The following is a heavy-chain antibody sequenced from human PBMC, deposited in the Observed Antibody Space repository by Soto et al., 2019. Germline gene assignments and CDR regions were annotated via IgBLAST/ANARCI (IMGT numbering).Heavy chain of an antibody. CDR3: VRGRVYSSSWYREGGKYYYYYGMDV. J-gene: IGHJ6*02. D-gene: IGHD6-13*01. Sequence: PSETLSLTCAVYCGSFSGYYWSWIRQPPGKGLEWIGEINHSGSINYNPSLKSRVTISVDTSKNQFSLKLSSVTAADTAVYYCVRGRVYSSSWYREGGKYYYYYGMDVWGQGTTVTVSS. CDR1: CGSFSGYY. V-gene: IGHV4-34*01. CDR2: INHSGSI.